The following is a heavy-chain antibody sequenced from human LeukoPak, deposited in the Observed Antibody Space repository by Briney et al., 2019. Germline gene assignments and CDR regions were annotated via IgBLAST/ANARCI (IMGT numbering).Heavy chain of an antibody. CDR2: INPNSGGT. J-gene: IGHJ4*02. CDR1: GYTFTGYY. D-gene: IGHD2-21*02. CDR3: ARASTCSSDCYYYFDS. Sequence: GASVKVSCKASGYTFTGYYLHWVRQAPGQGLECMGWINPNSGGTHYAQNFLGRVIMTRDTSISTAYMELTSLRSDDTAVYYCARASTCSSDCYYYFDSWGQGTLVTVSS. V-gene: IGHV1-2*02.